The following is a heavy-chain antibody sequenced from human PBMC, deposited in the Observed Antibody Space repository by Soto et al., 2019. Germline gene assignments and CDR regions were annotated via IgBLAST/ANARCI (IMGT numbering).Heavy chain of an antibody. D-gene: IGHD3-3*01. J-gene: IGHJ6*02. Sequence: PRLSCAASGFTFSSYAMSWVRQAPGKGLEWVSAISGSGGSTYYADSVKGRFTISRDNSKNTLYLQMNSLRAEDTAVYYCAKALTFEAGVVNLYYYYGMDVWGQGTTVTVSS. CDR3: AKALTFEAGVVNLYYYYGMDV. V-gene: IGHV3-23*01. CDR1: GFTFSSYA. CDR2: ISGSGGST.